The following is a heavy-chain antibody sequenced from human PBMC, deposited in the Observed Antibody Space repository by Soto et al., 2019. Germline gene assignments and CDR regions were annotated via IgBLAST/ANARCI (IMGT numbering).Heavy chain of an antibody. D-gene: IGHD6-19*01. Sequence: EVQLVESGGGLVQPGGSLRLSCAASGFTFPTYELSWVRQAPGKGLEWVSYISGSGTAIYYADSVKGRFTISRDNAKNSLYLQMNSLRAEDTAVYYCAGSVALAGGGIDYWGQGTLVSVSS. CDR1: GFTFPTYE. CDR3: AGSVALAGGGIDY. V-gene: IGHV3-48*03. J-gene: IGHJ4*02. CDR2: ISGSGTAI.